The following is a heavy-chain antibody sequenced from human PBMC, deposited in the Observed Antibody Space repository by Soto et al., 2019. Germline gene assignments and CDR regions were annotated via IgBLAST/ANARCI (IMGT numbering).Heavy chain of an antibody. D-gene: IGHD3-22*01. CDR1: GFTFSSYG. CDR3: ARGHYYDSSGYYLGY. J-gene: IGHJ4*02. CDR2: IWYDGSNK. Sequence: QVQLMESGGGVVQPGRSLRLSCAASGFTFSSYGMHWVRQAPGKGLEWVAVIWYDGSNKYYADSVKGRFTISRDNSKNTLYLQMNSLRAEDTAVYYCARGHYYDSSGYYLGYWGQGTLVTVSS. V-gene: IGHV3-33*01.